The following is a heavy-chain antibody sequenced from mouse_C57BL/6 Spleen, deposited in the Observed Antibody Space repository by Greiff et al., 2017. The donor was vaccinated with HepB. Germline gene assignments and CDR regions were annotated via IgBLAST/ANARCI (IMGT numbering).Heavy chain of an antibody. V-gene: IGHV1-15*01. D-gene: IGHD1-1*01. J-gene: IGHJ4*01. Sequence: SGAELVRPGASVTLSCKASGYTFTDYEMHWVKQTPVHGLEWIGAIDPETGGTAYNQKFKGKAILTADKSSSTAYMELRSLTSEDSAVYYCTRSHYYYGSSFYAMDYWGQGTSVTVSS. CDR1: GYTFTDYE. CDR3: TRSHYYYGSSFYAMDY. CDR2: IDPETGGT.